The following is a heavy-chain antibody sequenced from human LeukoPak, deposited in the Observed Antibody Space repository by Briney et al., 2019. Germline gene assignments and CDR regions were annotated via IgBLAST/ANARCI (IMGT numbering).Heavy chain of an antibody. D-gene: IGHD5-18*01. CDR3: AREGQLWLLRAFDI. V-gene: IGHV3-21*01. CDR2: ISSSSSYI. Sequence: GGSLRLSCAASGFTFSSYSMNWVRQAPGKGLEWVSSISSSSSYIYYADSVKGRFTISRDNAKNSLYLQMNSLRAEDTAVYYCAREGQLWLLRAFDIWGQGTMVTVSS. CDR1: GFTFSSYS. J-gene: IGHJ3*02.